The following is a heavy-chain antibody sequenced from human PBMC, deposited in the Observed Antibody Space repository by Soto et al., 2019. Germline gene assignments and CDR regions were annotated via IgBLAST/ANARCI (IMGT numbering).Heavy chain of an antibody. Sequence: QLQLQESGPGLVKPSETLSLTCTVSGGSISSSSYYWGWIRQPPGKGLEWIGSIYYSGSTYYNPYLKSRVTISVDTSKNQFSLKLSSVTAADTAVYYCASLVCSGGSCYSPYYYYMDVWGKGTTVTVSS. D-gene: IGHD2-15*01. V-gene: IGHV4-39*01. CDR1: GGSISSSSYY. J-gene: IGHJ6*03. CDR2: IYYSGST. CDR3: ASLVCSGGSCYSPYYYYMDV.